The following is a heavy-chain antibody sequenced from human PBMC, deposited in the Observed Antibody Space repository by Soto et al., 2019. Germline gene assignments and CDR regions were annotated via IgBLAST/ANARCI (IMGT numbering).Heavy chain of an antibody. Sequence: WVTLLVSCTTSVFTFSSYRINWVGRAPGKGLECVSYISGSGDTVCYADSLRGRFTISRDNARNSLHLQMNNLRGEDTAVYYCARGGWHDLFDSWGQGTMVTVSS. V-gene: IGHV3-48*01. CDR1: VFTFSSYR. CDR2: ISGSGDTV. CDR3: ARGGWHDLFDS. D-gene: IGHD1-1*01. J-gene: IGHJ4*02.